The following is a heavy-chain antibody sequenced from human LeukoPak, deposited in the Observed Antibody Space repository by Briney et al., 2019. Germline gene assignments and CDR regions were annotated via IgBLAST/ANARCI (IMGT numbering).Heavy chain of an antibody. D-gene: IGHD3-3*01. Sequence: RGGSLRLSCAASGFTFSSCGMSWVRQAPGKGLEWVSALSDSGGSTFYADSVKGRFTISRDNSKNTLYLQLNRLRAEDTAVYYCAKDRSSYDCWSGKTGTLDYWGQGTLVTVSS. V-gene: IGHV3-23*01. J-gene: IGHJ4*02. CDR2: LSDSGGST. CDR1: GFTFSSCG. CDR3: AKDRSSYDCWSGKTGTLDY.